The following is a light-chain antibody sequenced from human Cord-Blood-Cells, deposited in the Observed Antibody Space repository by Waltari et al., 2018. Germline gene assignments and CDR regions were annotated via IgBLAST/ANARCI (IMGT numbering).Light chain of an antibody. CDR2: AVS. CDR1: SSDVGGYNY. V-gene: IGLV2-14*01. CDR3: SAYTSSSTYV. J-gene: IGLJ1*01. Sequence: QSALTQPASVSGSPGQSITISCTGTSSDVGGYNYVSWYQQHPGKAPKLMIYAVSNRPSGVSKRFSGSKSGNTASLTISGLQAEDEADYYCSAYTSSSTYVFGTGTKVTVL.